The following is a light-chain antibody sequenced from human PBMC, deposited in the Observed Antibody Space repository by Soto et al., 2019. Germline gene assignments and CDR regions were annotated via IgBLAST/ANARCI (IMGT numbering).Light chain of an antibody. CDR3: QQYDSSPNT. CDR2: GAS. J-gene: IGKJ2*01. V-gene: IGKV3-20*01. CDR1: QSVSSSY. Sequence: EIVLTQSPGTLSLSPGERATLSCRASQSVSSSYLAWYQQKPGQAPRLLIYGASSRATGIPDRFSGSGSGTDFTLTISRLEPEGFAVYYCQQYDSSPNTFGQGTKLEIK.